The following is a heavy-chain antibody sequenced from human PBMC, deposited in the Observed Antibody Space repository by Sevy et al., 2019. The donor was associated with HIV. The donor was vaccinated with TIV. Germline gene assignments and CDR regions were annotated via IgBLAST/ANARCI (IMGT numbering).Heavy chain of an antibody. CDR1: GYSFTGYF. D-gene: IGHD3-3*01. Sequence: ASVKVSCKASGYSFTGYFLHWLRQAPGQGLEWMGWINPSTGGTMSAQNFQGRVTMTRDTSISTAYMQLSGLKSDDTAVYYCARELDDFWSGYQYWGQGSLFTVSS. J-gene: IGHJ4*02. CDR2: INPSTGGT. V-gene: IGHV1-2*02. CDR3: ARELDDFWSGYQY.